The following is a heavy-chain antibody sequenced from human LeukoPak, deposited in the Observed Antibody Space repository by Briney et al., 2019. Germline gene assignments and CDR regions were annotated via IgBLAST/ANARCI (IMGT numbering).Heavy chain of an antibody. CDR2: ISGSGGST. D-gene: IGHD3-22*01. Sequence: GSLRLSFAASGFPFSSYAMSWVRQAPGKGLEWASAISGSGGSTYYADSVKGRFTISRDNAKNSLYLQMNSLRAEDTAVYYCAGDWGGYYDSSGYYDYWGQGTLVTVSS. J-gene: IGHJ4*02. V-gene: IGHV3-23*01. CDR1: GFPFSSYA. CDR3: AGDWGGYYDSSGYYDY.